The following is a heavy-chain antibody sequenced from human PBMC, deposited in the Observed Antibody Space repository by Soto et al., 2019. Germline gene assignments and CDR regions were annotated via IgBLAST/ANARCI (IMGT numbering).Heavy chain of an antibody. CDR3: ARGITGTTGDYYYYYGMDV. Sequence: QVQLQESGPGLVKPSQTLSLTCTVSGGSISSGGYYWSWIRQHPGKGLEWIGYIYYSGSTYYNPSLKSRVTISVDTPKNQFSLKLSSVTAADTAVYYCARGITGTTGDYYYYYGMDVWGQGTTVTVSS. J-gene: IGHJ6*02. CDR1: GGSISSGGYY. D-gene: IGHD1-7*01. CDR2: IYYSGST. V-gene: IGHV4-31*03.